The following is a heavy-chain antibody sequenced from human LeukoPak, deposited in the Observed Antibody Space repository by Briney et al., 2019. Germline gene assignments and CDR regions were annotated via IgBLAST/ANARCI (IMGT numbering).Heavy chain of an antibody. CDR2: ISYDGSNK. D-gene: IGHD2-2*02. CDR1: GFTFSNCG. CDR3: ANRLVVVPAAIGSGSPGAFDI. Sequence: GGSLRLSCAASGFTFSNCGIHWVRQAPGKGLEWVAVISYDGSNKYYADSVKGRFTISRDNSKNTLYLQMNSLRAEDTAVYYCANRLVVVPAAIGSGSPGAFDIWGQGTMVTVSS. V-gene: IGHV3-30*18. J-gene: IGHJ3*02.